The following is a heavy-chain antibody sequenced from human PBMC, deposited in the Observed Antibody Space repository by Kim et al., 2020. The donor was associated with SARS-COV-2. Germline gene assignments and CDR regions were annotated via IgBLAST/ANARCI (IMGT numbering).Heavy chain of an antibody. Sequence: GGSLRRSCAASGFTFSSYGMHWVRQAPGKGLEWVSAISYDGSNKYYADSVKGRFTISRDNSKNTLYLQMNSLRAEDTAVYYCAKGPSLVISTWFDPWGQGPRVTVSS. D-gene: IGHD6-13*01. V-gene: IGHV3-30*18. J-gene: IGHJ5*02. CDR1: GFTFSSYG. CDR3: AKGPSLVISTWFDP. CDR2: ISYDGSNK.